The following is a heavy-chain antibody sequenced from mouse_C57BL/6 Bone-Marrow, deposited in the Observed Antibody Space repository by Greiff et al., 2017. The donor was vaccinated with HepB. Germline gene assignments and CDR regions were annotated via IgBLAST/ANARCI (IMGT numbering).Heavy chain of an antibody. CDR3: ARGDGYYWFAY. CDR1: GYSITSGYD. Sequence: EVKLQESGPGMVKPSQSLSLTCTVTGYSITSGYDWHWIRHFPGNKLEWMGYISYSGSTNYNPSLKSRISITHDTSKNHFFLKLNSVTTEDTATYYCARGDGYYWFAYWGQGTLVTVSA. J-gene: IGHJ3*01. V-gene: IGHV3-1*01. D-gene: IGHD2-3*01. CDR2: ISYSGST.